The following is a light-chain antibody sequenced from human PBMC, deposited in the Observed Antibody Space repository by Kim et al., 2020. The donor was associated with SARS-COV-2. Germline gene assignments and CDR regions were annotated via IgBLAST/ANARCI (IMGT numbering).Light chain of an antibody. CDR2: GAS. J-gene: IGKJ1*01. CDR1: QSVSSN. CDR3: QQYNNWWT. Sequence: EIVMTQSPATLSVSPGERATLSCRASQSVSSNLAWYQQKPVQAPRLLIYGASTRATGIPARFSGSGSGTEFTLTISSLQSEDFAVYYCQQYNNWWTFGQGTKVDIK. V-gene: IGKV3-15*01.